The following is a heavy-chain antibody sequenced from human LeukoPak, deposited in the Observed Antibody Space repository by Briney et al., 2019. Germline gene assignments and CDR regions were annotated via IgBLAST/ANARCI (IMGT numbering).Heavy chain of an antibody. Sequence: GGSLRLSCAASGFTFDDYAMHWVRQAPGKGLEWVSGISWNSGSIGYADSVKGRFTISRDNAKNSLYLQMNSLKAEDTAVYYCARNRFPITGTTNNYYYMDVWGKGTTVTVSS. CDR2: ISWNSGSI. CDR3: ARNRFPITGTTNNYYYMDV. CDR1: GFTFDDYA. D-gene: IGHD1-7*01. V-gene: IGHV3-9*01. J-gene: IGHJ6*03.